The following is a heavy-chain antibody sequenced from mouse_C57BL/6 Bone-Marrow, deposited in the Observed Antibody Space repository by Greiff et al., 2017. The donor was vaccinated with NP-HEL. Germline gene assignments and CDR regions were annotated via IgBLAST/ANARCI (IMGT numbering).Heavy chain of an antibody. CDR2: ISDGGSYT. J-gene: IGHJ2*01. D-gene: IGHD2-4*01. CDR1: GFTFSSYS. CDR3: AREDYDAHFDY. Sequence: VKVVESGGGLVKPGGSLKLSCAASGFTFSSYSMSWVRQTPEKRLEWVATISDGGSYTYYPDNVKGRFTISRDNAKNNLYLQMSHLTSEDTAVYYCAREDYDAHFDYWGQGTTLTVSS. V-gene: IGHV5-4*01.